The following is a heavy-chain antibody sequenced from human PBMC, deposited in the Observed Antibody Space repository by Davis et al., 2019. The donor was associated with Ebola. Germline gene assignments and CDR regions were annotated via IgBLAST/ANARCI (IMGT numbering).Heavy chain of an antibody. D-gene: IGHD2-2*01. Sequence: GESLKISCAASGFTFSSYEMNWVRQAPGKGLEWVSYISSSGSTIYYADSVKGRFTISRDNAKNSLYLQMNSLRAEDTAVYYCARGDVVVPATPDFDPWGQGTLVTVSS. CDR2: ISSSGSTI. J-gene: IGHJ5*02. CDR1: GFTFSSYE. V-gene: IGHV3-48*03. CDR3: ARGDVVVPATPDFDP.